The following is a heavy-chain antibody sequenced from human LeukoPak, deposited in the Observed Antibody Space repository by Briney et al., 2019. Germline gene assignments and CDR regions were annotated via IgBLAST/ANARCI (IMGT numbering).Heavy chain of an antibody. D-gene: IGHD2-15*01. Sequence: GGSLRLSCAASGFTFSTYGMHWVRQAPGKGLEWVAVIWYDGSNNYYADSVKGRLTISRDNSKNTLYLQMNSLRAEDTAVYCCARCSGGTCFPRGYMDVWGKGTTVTVSS. V-gene: IGHV3-33*01. CDR1: GFTFSTYG. CDR2: IWYDGSNN. J-gene: IGHJ6*03. CDR3: ARCSGGTCFPRGYMDV.